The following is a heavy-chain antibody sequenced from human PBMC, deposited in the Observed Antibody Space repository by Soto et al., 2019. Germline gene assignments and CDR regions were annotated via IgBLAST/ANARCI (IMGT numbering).Heavy chain of an antibody. J-gene: IGHJ4*02. CDR3: ARDWPDSYGLTYFDY. CDR1: GFTFSSYS. V-gene: IGHV3-21*01. CDR2: ISSSSSYI. D-gene: IGHD5-18*01. Sequence: EVQLVESGGGLVKPGGSLRLSCAASGFTFSSYSMNWVRQAPGKGLEWVSSISSSSSYIYYADSVKGRFTISRDNAKNSLYLQMNSLRAEDTAVYYCARDWPDSYGLTYFDYWGQGTLVTVSS.